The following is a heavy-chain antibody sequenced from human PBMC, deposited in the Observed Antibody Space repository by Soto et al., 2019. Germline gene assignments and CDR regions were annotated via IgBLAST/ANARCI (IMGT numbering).Heavy chain of an antibody. CDR2: IIPIFGTP. CDR3: ASPGVRGVINYYFDF. D-gene: IGHD3-10*01. V-gene: IGHV1-69*12. CDR1: GDTFSGFP. J-gene: IGHJ4*02. Sequence: QVQLVQSGAEVKNPGTSVKVSCKASGDTFSGFPMSWVRQAPGQGLEWMGGIIPIFGTPNYAQKFQGRLTITADESTGTAYMELRSLRSDDTGVYYCASPGVRGVINYYFDFWGQGTQVIVSS.